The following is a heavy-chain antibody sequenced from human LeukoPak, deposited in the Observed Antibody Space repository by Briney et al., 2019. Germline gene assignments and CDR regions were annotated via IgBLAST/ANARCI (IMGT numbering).Heavy chain of an antibody. CDR3: ARGSLIMIFGVVRGANWFDP. CDR1: GGSVSTGGYY. CDR2: IYYRGST. J-gene: IGHJ5*02. V-gene: IGHV4-31*03. Sequence: PSGTLSLTCTVSGGSVSTGGYYWSWIRQHPGKGLEWIGYIYYRGSTYYNPSLKSRVTISLDTSKNQFSLKLTSVTAADTAVYYCARGSLIMIFGVVRGANWFDPWGQGTLVTVSS. D-gene: IGHD3-3*01.